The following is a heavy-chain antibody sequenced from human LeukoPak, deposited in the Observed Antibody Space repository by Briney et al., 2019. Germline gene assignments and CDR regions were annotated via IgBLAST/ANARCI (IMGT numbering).Heavy chain of an antibody. CDR3: ATAPRMGASPP. CDR1: GYTFTSYG. V-gene: IGHV1-69*06. Sequence: GASVKVSCKASGYTFTSYGISWVRQAPGQGLEWMGGIIPIFGTANYAQKFQGRVTITADKSTSTAYMELSSLRSEDTAVYYCATAPRMGASPPWGQGTLVTVSS. D-gene: IGHD1-26*01. CDR2: IIPIFGTA. J-gene: IGHJ5*02.